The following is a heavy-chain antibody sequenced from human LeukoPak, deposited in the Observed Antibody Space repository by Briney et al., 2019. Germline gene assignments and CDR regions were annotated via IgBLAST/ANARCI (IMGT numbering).Heavy chain of an antibody. CDR3: ASNSGYCSSTSCSANYYMDV. V-gene: IGHV3-7*01. CDR1: GFTFSDYY. Sequence: GGSLRLSCTASGFTFSDYYMSWIRQAPGKGLEWVANIKQDGSEKYYVDSVKGRFTISRDNAKNSLYLQMNSLRAEDTAVYYCASNSGYCSSTSCSANYYMDVWGKGTTVTVSS. J-gene: IGHJ6*03. D-gene: IGHD2-2*01. CDR2: IKQDGSEK.